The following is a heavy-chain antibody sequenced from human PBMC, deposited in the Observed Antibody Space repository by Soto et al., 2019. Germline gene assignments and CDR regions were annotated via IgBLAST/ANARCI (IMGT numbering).Heavy chain of an antibody. CDR2: ISGSGGST. J-gene: IGHJ6*02. V-gene: IGHV3-23*01. Sequence: GGSLRLSCAASGFTFSSYAMSWVRQAPGKGLEWVSAISGSGGSTYYADSVKGRFTISRDNSKNTLYLQMNSLRAEDTAVYYCAKHGVSIAAAGTVGDKDYYYGMDVWGQGTTVTVSS. CDR3: AKHGVSIAAAGTVGDKDYYYGMDV. D-gene: IGHD6-13*01. CDR1: GFTFSSYA.